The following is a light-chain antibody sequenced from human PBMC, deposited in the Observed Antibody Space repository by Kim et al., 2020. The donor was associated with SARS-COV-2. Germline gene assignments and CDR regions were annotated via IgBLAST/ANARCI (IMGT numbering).Light chain of an antibody. V-gene: IGLV1-40*01. J-gene: IGLJ1*01. Sequence: VAISCTGGISNIGAGYDVHWYQQLPGPAPKLLIYGNSNRPSGVPDRFSGSKSGTSASLAITGLQAEDEADYYCQSYDSSLSGSYVFGTGTKVTVL. CDR2: GNS. CDR1: ISNIGAGYD. CDR3: QSYDSSLSGSYV.